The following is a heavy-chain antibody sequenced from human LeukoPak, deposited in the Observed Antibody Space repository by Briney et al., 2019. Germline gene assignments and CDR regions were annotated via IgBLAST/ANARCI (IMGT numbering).Heavy chain of an antibody. CDR3: ARGSWGVVTTWRNYYYYMDV. V-gene: IGHV4-38-2*02. J-gene: IGHJ6*03. CDR2: IYHSGST. Sequence: PSETLSLTCTVSGYSISSGYYWGWIRQPPGKGLEWIGSIYHSGSTYYNPSLKSRVTISVDTSKNQFSLKLSSVTAADTAVYYCARGSWGVVTTWRNYYYYMDVWGKGTTVTVSS. D-gene: IGHD4-23*01. CDR1: GYSISSGYY.